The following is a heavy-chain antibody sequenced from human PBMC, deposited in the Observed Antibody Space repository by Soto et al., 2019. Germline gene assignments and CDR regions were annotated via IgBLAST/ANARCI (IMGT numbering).Heavy chain of an antibody. CDR3: AKGRGSGWAGDRDN. CDR2: ISDTGASN. J-gene: IGHJ4*02. D-gene: IGHD6-19*01. Sequence: EVRLLEAGGGLKQPGGSLRLSCAASGFTFTESAMNWVRQAPGKGLEWVASISDTGASNWYAESVRGRLSISRDKSKNTLDLQRNSRRGEDTAVYYCAKGRGSGWAGDRDNWGQGTLGTVSS. V-gene: IGHV3-23*01. CDR1: GFTFTESA.